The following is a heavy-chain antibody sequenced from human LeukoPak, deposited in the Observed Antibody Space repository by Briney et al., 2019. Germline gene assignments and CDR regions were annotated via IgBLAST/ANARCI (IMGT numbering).Heavy chain of an antibody. CDR2: TYYRSKWYN. CDR3: ARRRSDRAHDSSGYLLGAFDI. Sequence: SQTLSLTCAISGDSVSSNSAAWNWIRQSSSRGLEWLGRTYYRSKWYNDYAVSVKSRITINPDTSKNQFSLQLSSVTPEDTAVYYCARRRSDRAHDSSGYLLGAFDIWGQGTMVTVSS. D-gene: IGHD3-22*01. CDR1: GDSVSSNSAA. V-gene: IGHV6-1*01. J-gene: IGHJ3*02.